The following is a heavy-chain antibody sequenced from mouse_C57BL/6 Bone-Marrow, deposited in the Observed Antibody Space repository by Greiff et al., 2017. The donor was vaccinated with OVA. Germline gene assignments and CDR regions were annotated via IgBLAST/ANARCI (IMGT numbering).Heavy chain of an antibody. CDR2: ISSGGSYT. J-gene: IGHJ2*01. V-gene: IGHV5-6*01. Sequence: EVQVVESGGDLVKPGGSLKLSCAASGFTFSSYGMSWVRQTPDKRLEWVATISSGGSYTYYPDSVKGRFTISRDNAKNTLYLQISSLKSEYTAMYYCARHTGTPFDYWGQGTTLTVSS. D-gene: IGHD4-1*01. CDR3: ARHTGTPFDY. CDR1: GFTFSSYG.